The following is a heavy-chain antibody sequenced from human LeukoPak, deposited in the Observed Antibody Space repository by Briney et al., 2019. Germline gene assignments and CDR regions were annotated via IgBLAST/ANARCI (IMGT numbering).Heavy chain of an antibody. CDR1: GFIFSNHW. J-gene: IGHJ4*02. CDR3: ARNKRGDY. CDR2: INQDGSEE. D-gene: IGHD1/OR15-1a*01. V-gene: IGHV3-7*01. Sequence: PSGGSLRLSCAASGFIFSNHWMHWVRQAPGKGLEWVANINQDGSEENYVDSVKGRFTISRDNAKNSLYLQMNSLRAEDRAVYYCARNKRGDYWGQGALVAVSS.